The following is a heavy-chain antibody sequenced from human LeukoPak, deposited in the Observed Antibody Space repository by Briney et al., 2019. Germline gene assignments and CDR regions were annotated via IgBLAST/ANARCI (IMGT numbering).Heavy chain of an antibody. CDR3: ARDLIAARRAHFDY. D-gene: IGHD6-6*01. CDR1: GSTPSSHG. CDR2: IRVYNGDT. J-gene: IGHJ4*02. V-gene: IGHV1-18*04. Sequence: ASVKVSCKASGSTPSSHGINWVRQAPGQGLEWMGWIRVYNGDTKYGQNLQNRVTMTTDTSTNTAYMELRSLRSDDTAVYYCARDLIAARRAHFDYWGQGTLVTVSS.